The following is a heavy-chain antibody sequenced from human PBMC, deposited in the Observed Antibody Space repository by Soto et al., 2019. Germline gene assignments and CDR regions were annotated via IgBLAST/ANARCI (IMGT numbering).Heavy chain of an antibody. CDR2: IRSKPNNYAT. CDR1: GFPFNGSA. V-gene: IGHV3-73*02. J-gene: IGHJ6*02. CDR3: AGDFYYNRDV. Sequence: EVQLVESGGGLVHPGGSLKLSCAASGFPFNGSAMHWVRQASGKGLEWVGRIRSKPNNYATAYAASLKGRFTISRDDSKNPAYLQMNSLKTEDTAVYYCAGDFYYNRDVWGQGTTVTVSS.